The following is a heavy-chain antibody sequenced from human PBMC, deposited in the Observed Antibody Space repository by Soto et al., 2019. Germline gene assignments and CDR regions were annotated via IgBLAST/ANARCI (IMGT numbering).Heavy chain of an antibody. CDR3: ARGGMMVSAATYFDR. D-gene: IGHD3-16*01. Sequence: QVQLHESGPGLVKPSQTLSLTCSVSGGSVDRGGYYWSWIRHHPGKGREWIGYISYTGTPHYNPSLKGRVTVSLLTSKNQFSLRLTSVTAADTALYFCARGGMMVSAATYFDRWGQGILVDVSA. CDR2: ISYTGTP. CDR1: GGSVDRGGYY. V-gene: IGHV4-31*03. J-gene: IGHJ4*02.